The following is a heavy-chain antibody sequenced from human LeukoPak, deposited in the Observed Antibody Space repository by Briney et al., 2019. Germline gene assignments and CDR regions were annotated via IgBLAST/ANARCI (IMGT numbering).Heavy chain of an antibody. CDR3: ARDPNIVGATGAPADY. Sequence: ASVKVSCKASGYSFYSYGISWVRQAPGQGLEWRGWIGAYNGNTNYAQKLQGRVTMTTDTSTSTAYMELRSLRSDDTAVYYCARDPNIVGATGAPADYWGQGTLVTVSS. CDR2: IGAYNGNT. V-gene: IGHV1-18*01. J-gene: IGHJ4*02. CDR1: GYSFYSYG. D-gene: IGHD1-26*01.